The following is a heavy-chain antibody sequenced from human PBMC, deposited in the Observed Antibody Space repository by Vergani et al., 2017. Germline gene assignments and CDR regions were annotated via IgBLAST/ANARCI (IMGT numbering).Heavy chain of an antibody. V-gene: IGHV3-74*01. CDR3: ARAHYSDQCFYDYMDV. J-gene: IGHJ6*03. CDR2: INSDGSST. Sequence: EVQLVESGGGLVQPGGSLRLSCAASGFTFSSNWMHWVRQAPGKGLVWVSRINSDGSSTTYADSVKGRFTVSRDNAKTTLYLQMSSLRAEDTAVYYCARAHYSDQCFYDYMDVWGKGP. CDR1: GFTFSSNW. D-gene: IGHD4-17*01.